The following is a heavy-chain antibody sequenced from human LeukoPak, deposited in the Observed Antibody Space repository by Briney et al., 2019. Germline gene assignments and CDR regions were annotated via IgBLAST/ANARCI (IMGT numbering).Heavy chain of an antibody. Sequence: GGSLKLSCAASGFTFSGSAMHWVRQASGKGLEWVGRIRSKANSYATAYAASVKGSITISRDDSKNTAYLQMNSLKTEDTAVYYCTRHGGVLRYFDLWGRGTLVTVSS. V-gene: IGHV3-73*01. CDR3: TRHGGVLRYFDL. D-gene: IGHD3-16*01. J-gene: IGHJ2*01. CDR1: GFTFSGSA. CDR2: IRSKANSYAT.